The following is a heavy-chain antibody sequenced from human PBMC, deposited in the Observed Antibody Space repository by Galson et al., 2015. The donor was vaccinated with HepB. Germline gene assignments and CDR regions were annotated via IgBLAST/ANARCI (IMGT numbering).Heavy chain of an antibody. V-gene: IGHV1-18*01. CDR3: ARVGKGSSWVYYYGMDV. CDR1: GYTFTSYG. Sequence: SVKVSCKASGYTFTSYGISWVRQAPGQGLEWMGWISAYNGNTNYAQKLQGRVTMTTDTSTSTAYMELRSLRSDDTAVYYCARVGKGSSWVYYYGMDVWGQGTTVTVSS. D-gene: IGHD6-13*01. CDR2: ISAYNGNT. J-gene: IGHJ6*02.